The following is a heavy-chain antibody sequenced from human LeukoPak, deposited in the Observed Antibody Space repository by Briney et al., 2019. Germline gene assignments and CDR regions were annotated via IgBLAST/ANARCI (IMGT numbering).Heavy chain of an antibody. CDR1: GFTFSSYA. D-gene: IGHD1-7*01. Sequence: PGGSLRLSCAASGFTFSSYAMSWVRQAPGRGLEWVSAISGSGGSTYYAGSVKGRFTISRDNSKNTLYLQMNSLRAEDTAVYYCAKSRRTTGDAFDIWGQGTMVTVSS. CDR2: ISGSGGST. CDR3: AKSRRTTGDAFDI. J-gene: IGHJ3*02. V-gene: IGHV3-23*01.